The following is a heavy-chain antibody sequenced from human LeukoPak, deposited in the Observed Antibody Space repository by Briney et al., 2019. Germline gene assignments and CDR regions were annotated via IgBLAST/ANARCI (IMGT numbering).Heavy chain of an antibody. V-gene: IGHV3-23*01. CDR3: ARDLGPFSRYYDSSGRLGIDY. Sequence: GGSLRLSCAASGFTFSSYGMHWVRQAPGKGLEWVSAITGNTISTYYADSVKGRSTISRDNSKNTLFLQMNSLRSDDTAVYYCARDLGPFSRYYDSSGRLGIDYWGQGTLVTVSS. J-gene: IGHJ4*02. CDR2: ITGNTIST. D-gene: IGHD3-22*01. CDR1: GFTFSSYG.